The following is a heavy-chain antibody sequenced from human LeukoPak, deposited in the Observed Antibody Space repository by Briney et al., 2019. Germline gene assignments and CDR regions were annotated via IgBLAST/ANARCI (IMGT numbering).Heavy chain of an antibody. D-gene: IGHD3-10*01. J-gene: IGHJ4*02. CDR2: IYSNGGT. Sequence: SETLSLTCSLSGGSISTFYWSWIRQPPGKGLEWMGYIYSNGGTNYNPSLRSRVTMSVDTSKNQFSLKLNSVTAAETAVYYCARHVSGIYGSRGDFDYWGQGTLVTVSS. CDR1: GGSISTFY. CDR3: ARHVSGIYGSRGDFDY. V-gene: IGHV4-59*08.